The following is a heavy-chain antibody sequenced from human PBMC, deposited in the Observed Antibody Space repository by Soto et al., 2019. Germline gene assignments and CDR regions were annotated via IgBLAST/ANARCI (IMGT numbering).Heavy chain of an antibody. CDR2: IYFSGST. V-gene: IGHV4-31*03. CDR1: GGSIISGGYY. CDR3: ARGSVVAATLFDY. Sequence: QVQLQESGPGLVKPSQNLSLTCTVSGGSIISGGYYWSWIRQHPGKGLEWIGYIYFSGSTYYNPSFKSRVTISGDSSKNQYSLKLSSVTAEDTAVYYCARGSVVAATLFDYWGQGTLVTVSS. D-gene: IGHD2-15*01. J-gene: IGHJ4*02.